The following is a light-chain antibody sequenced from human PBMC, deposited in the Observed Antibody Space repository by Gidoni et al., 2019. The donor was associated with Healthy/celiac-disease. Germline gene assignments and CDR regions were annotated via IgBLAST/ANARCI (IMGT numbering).Light chain of an antibody. J-gene: IGKJ3*01. CDR1: QSISSY. CDR2: AAS. CDR3: QQSYSTPPEKFT. V-gene: IGKV1-39*01. Sequence: DIQMTQSPSSLSASVGDRVTITCRASQSISSYLNWYQQKPGKAPKLLIYAASSLQSGVPSRVSGSGSGTDFTLTISSLQPEDFATYYCQQSYSTPPEKFTFGPGTKVDIK.